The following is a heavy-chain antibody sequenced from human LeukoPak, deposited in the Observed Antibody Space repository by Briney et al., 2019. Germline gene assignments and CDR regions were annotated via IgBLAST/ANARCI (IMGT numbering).Heavy chain of an antibody. CDR1: GFTFSSYG. Sequence: GGSLRLSCAASGFTFSSYGMHWVRQAPGKGLEWVAVISYDGSNKYYADSVKGGFTISRDNSKNTLYLQMNSLRAEDTAVYYCAKEYYRRFYYFDYWGQGTLVTVSS. CDR3: AKEYYRRFYYFDY. J-gene: IGHJ4*02. CDR2: ISYDGSNK. V-gene: IGHV3-30*18. D-gene: IGHD3-16*01.